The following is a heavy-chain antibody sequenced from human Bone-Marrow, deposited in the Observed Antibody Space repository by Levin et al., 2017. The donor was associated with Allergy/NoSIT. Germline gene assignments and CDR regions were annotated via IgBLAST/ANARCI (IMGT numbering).Heavy chain of an antibody. Sequence: SCAASGFTFSNAWMSWVRQAPGKGLEWVGRIKSKTDGGTTDYAAPVKGRFTISRDDSKNTLYLQMNSLKTEDTAVYYCTTSPNPIVVVPAAIWGQGTLVTVSS. J-gene: IGHJ4*02. CDR1: GFTFSNAW. V-gene: IGHV3-15*01. CDR2: IKSKTDGGTT. D-gene: IGHD2-2*01. CDR3: TTSPNPIVVVPAAI.